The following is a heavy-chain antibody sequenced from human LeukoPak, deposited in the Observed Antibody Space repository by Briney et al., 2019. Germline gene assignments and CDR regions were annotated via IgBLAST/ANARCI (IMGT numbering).Heavy chain of an antibody. V-gene: IGHV4-30-4*01. CDR2: IFYSGST. J-gene: IGHJ5*02. CDR3: AGYGSGSYYVNWFDP. Sequence: PSQTLSLTCTVSGCSISSGDYYWSWIRQPPGKGLEWIGYIFYSGSTYNNPSLKSRVNISIDTSKNQFSLNLSSVTVADTAVYYCAGYGSGSYYVNWFDPWGQGTLVIVSS. CDR1: GCSISSGDYY. D-gene: IGHD3-10*01.